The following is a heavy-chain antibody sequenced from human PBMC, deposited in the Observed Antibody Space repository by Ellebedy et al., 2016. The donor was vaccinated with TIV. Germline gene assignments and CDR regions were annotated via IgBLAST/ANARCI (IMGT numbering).Heavy chain of an antibody. CDR2: LSADNGDT. CDR3: VRVRWASLLGYDYYVMDV. J-gene: IGHJ6*02. CDR1: GYTFSSYG. D-gene: IGHD3-16*01. V-gene: IGHV1-18*04. Sequence: AASVKVSCKASGYTFSSYGISWVRQAPGQGLEWMGWLSADNGDTNSAQKFQGRVSMTTDSFTSTAYMELRSLRSDDTAVYYCVRVRWASLLGYDYYVMDVWGQGTTVIVSS.